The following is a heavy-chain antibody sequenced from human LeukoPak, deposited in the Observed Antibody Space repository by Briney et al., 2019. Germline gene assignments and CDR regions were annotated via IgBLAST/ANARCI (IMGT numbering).Heavy chain of an antibody. V-gene: IGHV3-48*03. Sequence: GGSLRLSCAASGFTFSSYEMNWVRQAPGKGLEWISYISSSGTTIYYADSVKGRFTISRDNAKNSLYLQMNSLRAEDTAVYYCARELANYFYYMDVWGKGTTVTISS. D-gene: IGHD5-12*01. CDR2: ISSSGTTI. J-gene: IGHJ6*03. CDR3: ARELANYFYYMDV. CDR1: GFTFSSYE.